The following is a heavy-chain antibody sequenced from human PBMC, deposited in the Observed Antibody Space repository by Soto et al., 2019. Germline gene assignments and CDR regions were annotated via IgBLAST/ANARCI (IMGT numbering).Heavy chain of an antibody. V-gene: IGHV4-31*03. CDR1: GGSISSGGYY. J-gene: IGHJ4*02. CDR2: IYYSGST. CDR3: ASLPDYYDSSGSGGY. D-gene: IGHD3-22*01. Sequence: PSETLSLTCTVSGGSISSGGYYWSWIRQHPGKGLEWIGYIYYSGSTYYNPSLKSRVTISVDTSKNQFSLKLSSVTAADTAVYYCASLPDYYDSSGSGGYWGQGTLVTVSS.